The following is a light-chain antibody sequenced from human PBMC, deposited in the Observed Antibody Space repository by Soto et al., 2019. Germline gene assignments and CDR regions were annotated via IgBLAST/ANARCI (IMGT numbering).Light chain of an antibody. J-gene: IGLJ1*01. Sequence: QSALTQPASVSGSPGQSITISCTGTSSDVGGYNYVSWYQQHPGKAPKLMIYEVSNRPSGVSNRFSGSKSGNTASLTISGLHAEDEADYYCSSYTSSSTSSYVFGTGTKLAVL. CDR1: SSDVGGYNY. CDR2: EVS. CDR3: SSYTSSSTSSYV. V-gene: IGLV2-14*01.